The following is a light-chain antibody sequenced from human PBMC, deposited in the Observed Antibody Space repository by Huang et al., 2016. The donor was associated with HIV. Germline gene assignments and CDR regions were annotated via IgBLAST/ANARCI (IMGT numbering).Light chain of an antibody. CDR3: QQLHGYPLT. V-gene: IGKV1-9*01. CDR1: QGIGNY. Sequence: IQLTQSPSSLSASVGDRVTITCRATQGIGNYLTGYQQKSGKAPKFLIYAASSVQSGVPSRFSGSGSGSNFSLTISSLQPEDFATYYCQQLHGYPLTFGGGTKVEIK. CDR2: AAS. J-gene: IGKJ4*01.